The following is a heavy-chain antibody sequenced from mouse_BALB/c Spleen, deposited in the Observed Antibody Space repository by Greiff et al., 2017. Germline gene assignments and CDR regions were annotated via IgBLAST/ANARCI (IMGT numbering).Heavy chain of an antibody. CDR2: IYPGDGDT. D-gene: IGHD1-1*01. CDR1: GYAFSSSW. Sequence: VQLQQSGPELVKPGASVKISCKASGYAFSSSWMNWVKQRPGQGLEWIGRIYPGDGDTNYNGKFKGKATLTADKSSSTAYMQLSSLTSVDSAVYFCARSKMGLVADYFDYWGQGTTLTVSS. CDR3: ARSKMGLVADYFDY. V-gene: IGHV1-82*01. J-gene: IGHJ2*01.